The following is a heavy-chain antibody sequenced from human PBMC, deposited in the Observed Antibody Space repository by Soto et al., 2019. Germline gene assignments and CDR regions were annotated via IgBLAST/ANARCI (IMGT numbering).Heavy chain of an antibody. J-gene: IGHJ4*02. CDR1: DGSISSSSCY. CDR2: IYYSGST. V-gene: IGHV4-39*01. D-gene: IGHD3-9*01. CDR3: ASEPTIYDILTF. Sequence: PSETLSVTCAFSDGSISSSSCYWDWIRQPPEKGLEWIGSIYYSGSTYYNPSLKSRVTISVDTSKNQFSLKLSSVTAADTAVYYCASEPTIYDILTFWGQGTLVTVSS.